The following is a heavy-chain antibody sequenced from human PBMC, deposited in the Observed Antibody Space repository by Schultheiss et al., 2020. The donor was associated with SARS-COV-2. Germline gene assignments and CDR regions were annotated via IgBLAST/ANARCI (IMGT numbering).Heavy chain of an antibody. J-gene: IGHJ4*02. Sequence: GESLKISCVASGFSFGSFAVVWVRQAPGKGLDWVAVVSHDGNVKVYADSVKGRFTISIDNSKNTLYLQMNDLTPEDTAVYYCARAYYDGSGRFDYWGLGTLVTVSS. V-gene: IGHV3-30*04. CDR2: VSHDGNVK. CDR1: GFSFGSFA. D-gene: IGHD3-22*01. CDR3: ARAYYDGSGRFDY.